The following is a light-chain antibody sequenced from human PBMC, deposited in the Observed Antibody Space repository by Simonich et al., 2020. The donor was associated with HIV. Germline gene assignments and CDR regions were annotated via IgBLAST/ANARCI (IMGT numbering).Light chain of an antibody. CDR2: AAA. Sequence: EIVMTQSPATLSVSPGERATPSWRANQSVSSNLAWYQQRPGQAPSLLIYAAATRATGIPARFCGSGSGTDVTLTISSMQSEDFAVYYCQQHNNWPLTFGGGTKVEIK. CDR3: QQHNNWPLT. V-gene: IGKV3-15*01. J-gene: IGKJ4*01. CDR1: QSVSSN.